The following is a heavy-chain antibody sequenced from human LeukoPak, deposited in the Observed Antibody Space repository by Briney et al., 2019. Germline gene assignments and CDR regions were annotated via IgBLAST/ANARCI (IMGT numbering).Heavy chain of an antibody. V-gene: IGHV1-8*01. CDR3: ARPHCSSTDCHPPEWFDP. CDR2: MNPNSGDT. CDR1: GYTFTNYD. J-gene: IGHJ5*02. D-gene: IGHD2-2*01. Sequence: ASVKVSCKTSGYTFTNYDINWVRQATGQGLEWMGWMNPNSGDTGYAQKFQGRVTMTRNTSISTAYMELSSLRSEDTAVYYCARPHCSSTDCHPPEWFDPWGQGTLVTVSS.